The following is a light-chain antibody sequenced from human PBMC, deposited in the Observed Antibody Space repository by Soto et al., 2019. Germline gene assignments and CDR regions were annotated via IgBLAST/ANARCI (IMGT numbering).Light chain of an antibody. V-gene: IGLV1-40*01. Sequence: QSVLTQPPSVSGAPGQRVTISCTGSSSNIGAGYDVHWYQQLPGTAPKRLISGNSNRPSGVSDRFSGSKSGTTASLAITALQAEDEADYYCQSYDSSLSGYVFGTGTKLTVL. CDR1: SSNIGAGYD. J-gene: IGLJ1*01. CDR2: GNS. CDR3: QSYDSSLSGYV.